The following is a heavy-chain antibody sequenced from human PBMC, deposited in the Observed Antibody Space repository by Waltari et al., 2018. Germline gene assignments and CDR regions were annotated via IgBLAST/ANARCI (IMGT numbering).Heavy chain of an antibody. CDR2: IKTQRGNA. V-gene: IGHV1-18*04. J-gene: IGHJ5*02. Sequence: QAQLVQSGAEMRHPGASVRISCRAYGYTFTSNGISWGRQAPGQGPEWNGWIKTQRGNANFAVQFQGRVTMTPDTYSNTVYMELMSLRSDDTATYYCAKDNWNQFDPWGQGTLVTVSS. CDR3: AKDNWNQFDP. D-gene: IGHD1-1*01. CDR1: GYTFTSNG.